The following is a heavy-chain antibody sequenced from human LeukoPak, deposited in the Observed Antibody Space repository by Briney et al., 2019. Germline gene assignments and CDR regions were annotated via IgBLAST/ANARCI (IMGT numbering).Heavy chain of an antibody. Sequence: GGSLRLSCAASGFTFSNFGLNWVRQAPGKGLEWVSSISSSSSYISYADSVKGRFTISRDNAKNSLDLQMNSLRAEDTAVYYCAIDRYSSGWYTFYYWGQGTLVTVSS. CDR2: ISSSSSYI. J-gene: IGHJ4*02. CDR3: AIDRYSSGWYTFYY. V-gene: IGHV3-21*01. CDR1: GFTFSNFG. D-gene: IGHD6-19*01.